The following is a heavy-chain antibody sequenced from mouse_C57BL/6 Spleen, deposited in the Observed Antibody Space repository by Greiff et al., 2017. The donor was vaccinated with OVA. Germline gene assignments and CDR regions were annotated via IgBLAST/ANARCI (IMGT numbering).Heavy chain of an antibody. CDR1: GFTFSDFY. V-gene: IGHV7-1*01. D-gene: IGHD1-1*01. CDR2: SRNKANDYTT. CDR3: ARADYGSPMDY. J-gene: IGHJ4*01. Sequence: EVKVVESGGGLVQSGRSLRLSCATSGFTFSDFYMEWVRQAPGKGLEWIAASRNKANDYTTEYSASVKGRFIVSRDTSQSILYLQMNALRAEDTAIYYCARADYGSPMDYWGQGTSVTVSS.